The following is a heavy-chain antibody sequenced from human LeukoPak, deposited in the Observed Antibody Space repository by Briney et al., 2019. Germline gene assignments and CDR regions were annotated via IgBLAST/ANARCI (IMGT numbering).Heavy chain of an antibody. D-gene: IGHD1-26*01. CDR1: GDSISSYY. Sequence: PSETLSLTCTVSGDSISSYYWSWMRQPPGKGLEWIGYIYYSGSTNYNPSLKSRVTISVDTSKNQFSLKLSSVTAADTAVYYCARHGSGRGEYFFDYWGQGTLVTVSS. CDR2: IYYSGST. V-gene: IGHV4-59*08. J-gene: IGHJ4*02. CDR3: ARHGSGRGEYFFDY.